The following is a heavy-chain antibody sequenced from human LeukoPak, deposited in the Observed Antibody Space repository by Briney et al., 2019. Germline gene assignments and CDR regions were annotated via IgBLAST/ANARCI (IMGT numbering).Heavy chain of an antibody. CDR1: GFTFSTYS. CDR2: ISSGSTYI. CDR3: VSYDSSGYGSFDY. D-gene: IGHD3-22*01. J-gene: IGHJ4*02. V-gene: IGHV3-21*01. Sequence: GGSLRLSCAASGFTFSTYSMNWVRQAPGKGLEWVSSISSGSTYIFYADSVKGRFTISRDNAKNSLYLQMNSLRAEDTGMYYWVSYDSSGYGSFDYWGQGTLVTVSS.